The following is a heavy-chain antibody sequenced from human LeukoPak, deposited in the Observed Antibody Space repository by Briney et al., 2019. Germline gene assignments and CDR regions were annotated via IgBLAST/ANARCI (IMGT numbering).Heavy chain of an antibody. V-gene: IGHV3-23*01. CDR2: ISGSGGST. CDR1: GFTFSSYA. D-gene: IGHD5-24*01. J-gene: IGHJ6*03. CDR3: TRGETMDV. Sequence: PGGSLRLSCAASGFTFSSYAMSWVRQAPGKGLEWVSAISGSGGSTYYADSVKGRFTISRDNAKNLVYLQMNSLRVDDTAVYYCTRGETMDVWGKGTTVTVSS.